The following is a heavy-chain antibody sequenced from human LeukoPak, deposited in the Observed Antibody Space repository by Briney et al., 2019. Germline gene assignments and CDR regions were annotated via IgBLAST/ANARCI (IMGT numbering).Heavy chain of an antibody. CDR2: IYYTGST. J-gene: IGHJ4*02. V-gene: IGHV4-4*02. Sequence: PGGSLRLSCAASGFTFSNTWMSWVRQPPGKGLEWIGSIYYTGSTYYNPSLKSRVTISVDTSKNQFSLKLSSVTAADTAVYYCARGSYGDFTDFDYWGQGTLVTVSS. D-gene: IGHD4-17*01. CDR1: GFTFSNTW. CDR3: ARGSYGDFTDFDY.